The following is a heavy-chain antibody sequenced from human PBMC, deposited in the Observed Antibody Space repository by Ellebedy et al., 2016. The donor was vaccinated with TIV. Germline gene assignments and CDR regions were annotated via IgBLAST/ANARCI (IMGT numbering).Heavy chain of an antibody. J-gene: IGHJ4*02. CDR3: AKEPNTYSSGWYWSN. V-gene: IGHV3-30*18. Sequence: GESLKISCAASGFTFSNFGMHWVRQAPGKGLEWLAVISYTGTTTYYGDSVKGRFTLSRDTSKNTLDLQMNSLRVEDTAIYYCAKEPNTYSSGWYWSNWGQGTLVTVSS. CDR2: ISYTGTTT. CDR1: GFTFSNFG. D-gene: IGHD6-19*01.